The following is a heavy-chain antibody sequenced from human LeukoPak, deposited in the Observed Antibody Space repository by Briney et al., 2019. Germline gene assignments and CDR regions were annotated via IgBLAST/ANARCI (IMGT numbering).Heavy chain of an antibody. Sequence: PGGSLRLSCAASGFSFSDYYMSWIRQAPGKGLEWLSYITNSRSYTEYADSVKGRFTISRDNAKNSLYLQMNSLRADDTAVYYSAINGGSYSFDTWGQGTLVTVSS. CDR2: ITNSRSYT. D-gene: IGHD2-15*01. CDR1: GFSFSDYY. J-gene: IGHJ5*02. V-gene: IGHV3-11*03. CDR3: AINGGSYSFDT.